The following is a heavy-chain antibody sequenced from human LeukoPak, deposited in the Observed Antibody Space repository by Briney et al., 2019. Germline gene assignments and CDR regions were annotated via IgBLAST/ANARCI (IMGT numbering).Heavy chain of an antibody. D-gene: IGHD3-3*01. CDR3: ARGIHWPYDFWIHYPHAFDI. CDR1: GGSISSSSFY. J-gene: IGHJ3*02. Sequence: SETLSLTCTVSGGSISSSSFYWGWIRQPPGKGLEWIGSIYYSGSTYYNPSLKSRVTISVDTSKNQFSLKLSSVTAADTAVYYCARGIHWPYDFWIHYPHAFDIWGQGTMVTVSS. CDR2: IYYSGST. V-gene: IGHV4-39*01.